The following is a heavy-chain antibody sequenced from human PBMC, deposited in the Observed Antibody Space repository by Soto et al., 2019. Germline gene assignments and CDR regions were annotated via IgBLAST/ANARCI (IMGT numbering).Heavy chain of an antibody. CDR3: VKGGWLDF. Sequence: EVQLLKSGGGLIQPGGSLRLSCAASGFSFSNFEMSWVRQAPGRGLEWVSFISGDSVRTNYADAVKGRFTISRDNSKHTLYLQMNSLTAEDTAVYACVKGGWLDFWGQVTLVTVSS. J-gene: IGHJ5*01. D-gene: IGHD3-16*01. V-gene: IGHV3-23*01. CDR1: GFSFSNFE. CDR2: ISGDSVRT.